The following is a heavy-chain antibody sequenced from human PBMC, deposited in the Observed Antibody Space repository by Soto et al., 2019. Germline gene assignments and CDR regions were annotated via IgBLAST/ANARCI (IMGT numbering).Heavy chain of an antibody. CDR2: IIPVLGVT. D-gene: IGHD2-21*02. CDR3: ARRRYCGADCYSKYYYGMDV. Sequence: QVQLVQSGAEVKKPGSSVKVSCQASGSTFSSYTVSWVRQAPGQGLEWMGRIIPVLGVTNYAPKFKGRVTISADKSKTTAYMQLSSLGSGDTAVYYWARRRYCGADCYSKYYYGMDVWGQGTTVTVSS. J-gene: IGHJ6*02. V-gene: IGHV1-69*02. CDR1: GSTFSSYT.